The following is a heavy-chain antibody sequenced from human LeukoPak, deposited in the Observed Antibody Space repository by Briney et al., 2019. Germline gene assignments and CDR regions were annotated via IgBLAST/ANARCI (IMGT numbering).Heavy chain of an antibody. Sequence: PRGSLRLSCAASGFTFSSYSMNWVRQAPGKGLEWVSSISSSSSYIYYADSVKGRFTISRDNAKNSLYLQMNSLRAEDTAVYYCARVKGSSTSNNWFDPWGQGTLVTVSS. D-gene: IGHD2-2*01. V-gene: IGHV3-21*01. CDR1: GFTFSSYS. CDR2: ISSSSSYI. J-gene: IGHJ5*02. CDR3: ARVKGSSTSNNWFDP.